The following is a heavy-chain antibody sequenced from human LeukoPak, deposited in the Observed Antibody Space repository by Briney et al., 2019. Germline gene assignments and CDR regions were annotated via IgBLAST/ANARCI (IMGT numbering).Heavy chain of an antibody. Sequence: GGSLRLSCAASGFPFSDFYMSWIRQAPGKGLEWVSYISSSGTTIYYTDSVKGRFTISRDNAKNSLYLKMNNLRAEDTAVYYWGRDGGGNYSFDYGGKEPLVTVS. J-gene: IGHJ4*02. V-gene: IGHV3-11*01. CDR1: GFPFSDFY. D-gene: IGHD3-10*01. CDR3: GRDGGGNYSFDY. CDR2: ISSSGTTI.